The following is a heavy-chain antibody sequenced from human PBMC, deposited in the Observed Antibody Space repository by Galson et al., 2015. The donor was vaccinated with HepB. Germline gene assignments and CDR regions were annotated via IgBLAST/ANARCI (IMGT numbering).Heavy chain of an antibody. V-gene: IGHV7-4-1*02. CDR3: AREDDHAFDI. J-gene: IGHJ3*02. CDR1: GYTFTSYA. Sequence: SVKVSCKASGYTFTSYAIHWVRQAPGQRLEWMGWINTNTGNPTYAQGFTRRFVFSLDTSVSTAYLQISSLKAEDTAVYYCAREDDHAFDIWGQGTMVTVSS. CDR2: INTNTGNP.